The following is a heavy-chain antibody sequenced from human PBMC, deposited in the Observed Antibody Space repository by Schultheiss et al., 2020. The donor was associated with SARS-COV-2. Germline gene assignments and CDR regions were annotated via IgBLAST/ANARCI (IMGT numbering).Heavy chain of an antibody. V-gene: IGHV5-10-1*01. CDR3: AGTDYGDYRPFDY. Sequence: GESLTISCKGSGYSFTSYWISWVRQMPGKGLEWMGRIDPSDSYTNYSPSFQGHVTISADKSISTAYLQWSSLKASDTAMYYCAGTDYGDYRPFDYWGQGTLVTVSS. CDR1: GYSFTSYW. J-gene: IGHJ4*02. D-gene: IGHD4-17*01. CDR2: IDPSDSYT.